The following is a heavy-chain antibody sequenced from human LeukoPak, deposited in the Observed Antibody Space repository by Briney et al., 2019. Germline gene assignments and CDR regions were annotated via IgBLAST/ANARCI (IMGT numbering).Heavy chain of an antibody. CDR2: INADGSTT. CDR3: IVVVEPPDSDGFDV. V-gene: IGHV3-74*01. Sequence: GGSLRLSCAASGFTFGNSWVHWVRQAPGKGLVWVSLINADGSTTSYTDSVKGRFTISRDNARNTLSLEMNSLTIEDTAVYYCIVVVEPPDSDGFDVWGQGTMITVSS. D-gene: IGHD1-14*01. J-gene: IGHJ3*01. CDR1: GFTFGNSW.